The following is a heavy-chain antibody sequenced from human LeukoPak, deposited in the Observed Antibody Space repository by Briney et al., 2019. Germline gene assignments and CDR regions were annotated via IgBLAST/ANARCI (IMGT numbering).Heavy chain of an antibody. D-gene: IGHD3-10*02. V-gene: IGHV3-23*01. J-gene: IGHJ4*02. Sequence: GGSLRLSCAASGFTFSSYAMSWVRQAPGKGLEWASAISGSGGSTYYADSVKGRFTISRDNSKNTLYLQMTSLRAEDTAVHYCAKDRYYVRTASDYWGQGTLVTVSS. CDR3: AKDRYYVRTASDY. CDR2: ISGSGGST. CDR1: GFTFSSYA.